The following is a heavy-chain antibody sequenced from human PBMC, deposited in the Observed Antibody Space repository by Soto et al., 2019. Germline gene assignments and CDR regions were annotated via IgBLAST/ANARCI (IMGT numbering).Heavy chain of an antibody. J-gene: IGHJ5*02. CDR3: ARRERYSSSPGYWFEP. V-gene: IGHV4-59*01. CDR1: GGSISSYY. D-gene: IGHD6-6*01. CDR2: IYSTGST. Sequence: SETLSLTCTVSGGSISSYYWSWIRQPPGKGLEWIGYIYSTGSTNYNPALKSRVSMSVDTSRNQFSLNLNAVTAADTAMYYCARRERYSSSPGYWFEPWGQGTLVTLSS.